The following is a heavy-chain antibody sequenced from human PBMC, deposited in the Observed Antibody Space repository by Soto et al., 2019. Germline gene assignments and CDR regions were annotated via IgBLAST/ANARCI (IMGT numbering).Heavy chain of an antibody. CDR1: SYSISSGYY. Sequence: SETLSLTCAVSSYSISSGYYWGWIRQPPGKGLEWIGSIYHSGSTYYNPSLKSRVTISVDTSKNQFSLKLSSVTAADTAVYYCARGGQVIAVAGTAAFDIWGQGTMVTVSS. CDR3: ARGGQVIAVAGTAAFDI. D-gene: IGHD6-19*01. V-gene: IGHV4-38-2*01. J-gene: IGHJ3*02. CDR2: IYHSGST.